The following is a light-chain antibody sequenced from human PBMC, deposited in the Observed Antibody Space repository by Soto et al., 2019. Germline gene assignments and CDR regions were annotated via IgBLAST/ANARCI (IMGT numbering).Light chain of an antibody. J-gene: IGKJ1*01. CDR3: QQRSSWPT. V-gene: IGKV3-11*01. Sequence: EIVLTQSPATLSLSPGERATLSCRASQSVSSYLAWYQQKPGQAPRLLISDASNRATGIPARFSGSGSGTDFTLTISILEPEDFAVYYCQQRSSWPTFGQGTKV. CDR1: QSVSSY. CDR2: DAS.